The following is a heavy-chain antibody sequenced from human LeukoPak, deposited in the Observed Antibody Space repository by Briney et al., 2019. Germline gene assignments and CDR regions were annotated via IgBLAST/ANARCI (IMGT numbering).Heavy chain of an antibody. D-gene: IGHD1-7*01. CDR1: GGSISSYY. Sequence: SETLSLTCTVSGGSISSYYWSWIRQPPRKGLEWIGDIYYSGSTNYNPSVKSRVTISVDTSKNQFSLKLSSVTAADTAVYYCARRVMRLGNWNYDWFDPWGQGTLVTVSS. CDR3: ARRVMRLGNWNYDWFDP. V-gene: IGHV4-59*01. CDR2: IYYSGST. J-gene: IGHJ5*02.